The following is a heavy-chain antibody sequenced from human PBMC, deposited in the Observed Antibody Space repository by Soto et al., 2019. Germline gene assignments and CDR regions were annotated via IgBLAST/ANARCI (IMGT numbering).Heavy chain of an antibody. CDR1: GDSVSGNRAS. D-gene: IGHD3-10*01. J-gene: IGHJ4*02. Sequence: SQTLSLTCAVSGDSVSGNRASWNWIRQSPSRGLEFLGRTYYRSKWLSDYAESVKARISIIPDTSANQFSLQLNSVTPEDSAVYYCARGGPRDFDNWGQGTLVTVSS. CDR3: ARGGPRDFDN. V-gene: IGHV6-1*01. CDR2: TYYRSKWLS.